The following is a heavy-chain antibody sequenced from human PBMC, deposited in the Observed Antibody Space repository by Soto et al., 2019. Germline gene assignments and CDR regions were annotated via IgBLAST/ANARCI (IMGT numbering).Heavy chain of an antibody. CDR1: VYTFTGYY. J-gene: IGHJ5*02. Sequence: ASVKVSCKASVYTFTGYYMHWVRQAPGQGLEWMGWINPNSGGTNYAQKFQGWVTMTRDTSISTAYMELSRLRSDDTAVYYCARGYSYGGGRRFDPWGQGTLVTVSS. V-gene: IGHV1-2*04. D-gene: IGHD5-18*01. CDR2: INPNSGGT. CDR3: ARGYSYGGGRRFDP.